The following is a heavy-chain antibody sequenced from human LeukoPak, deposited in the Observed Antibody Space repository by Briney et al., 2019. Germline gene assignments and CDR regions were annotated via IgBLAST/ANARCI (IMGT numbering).Heavy chain of an antibody. V-gene: IGHV3-7*01. CDR1: GFTFSSYW. CDR2: IKQDGSEK. D-gene: IGHD1-7*01. CDR3: AGTTLKTSNWFDP. J-gene: IGHJ5*02. Sequence: GGSLRLSCAASGFTFSSYWMSWVRQAPGKRLEWVANIKQDGSEKYYVDSVKGRFTISRDNAKNSLYLQMNSLRAEDTAVYYCAGTTLKTSNWFDPWGQGTLVTVSS.